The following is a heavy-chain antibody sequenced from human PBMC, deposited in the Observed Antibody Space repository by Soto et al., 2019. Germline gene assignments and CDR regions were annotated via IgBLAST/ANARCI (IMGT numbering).Heavy chain of an antibody. V-gene: IGHV1-69*12. CDR3: ARQGAALRDYYYGMDV. Sequence: QVQLVQSGAEVKKPGSSVKVSCKASGGTFSRYAISWVRQAPGQGLEWMGGIIPIFGTANYAQKFQGRVTITADESTSTAYMELSSLRSEDTAVYYCARQGAALRDYYYGMDVWGQGPTVTVSS. D-gene: IGHD6-25*01. CDR2: IIPIFGTA. J-gene: IGHJ6*02. CDR1: GGTFSRYA.